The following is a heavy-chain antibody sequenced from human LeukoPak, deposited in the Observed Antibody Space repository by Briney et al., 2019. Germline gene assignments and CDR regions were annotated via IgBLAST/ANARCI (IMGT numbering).Heavy chain of an antibody. Sequence: GGSLRLSCAASGFTFSSYWMSWVRQAPGKGLEWVANIKQDGSEKYYVDSVKGRFTISRDNAKNSLYLQMNSLRAEDTAVYYCAQIHYDSSGYFDYWGQGTLVTVSS. J-gene: IGHJ4*02. CDR1: GFTFSSYW. CDR3: AQIHYDSSGYFDY. CDR2: IKQDGSEK. D-gene: IGHD3-22*01. V-gene: IGHV3-7*03.